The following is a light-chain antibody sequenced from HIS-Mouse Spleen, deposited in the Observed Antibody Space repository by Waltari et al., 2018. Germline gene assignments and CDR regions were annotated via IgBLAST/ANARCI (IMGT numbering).Light chain of an antibody. CDR3: NSRDSSGNLL. J-gene: IGLJ2*01. V-gene: IGLV3-19*01. Sequence: SSELTQDPAVSVALGQTVRITCQGDSLRSYYASWYQQKPGQAPVLVIYGKNNRPSGSPDRFSGSSSGNTASLTITGAQAEDEADYYCNSRDSSGNLLFGGGTKLTVL. CDR2: GKN. CDR1: SLRSYY.